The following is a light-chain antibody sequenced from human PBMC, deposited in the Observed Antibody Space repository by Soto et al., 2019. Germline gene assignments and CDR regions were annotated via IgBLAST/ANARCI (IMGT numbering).Light chain of an antibody. CDR1: QSISSW. V-gene: IGKV1-5*01. J-gene: IGKJ4*01. CDR3: KQYNSYSPGVT. CDR2: DAS. Sequence: DIQMTQSPSTLSASVGDRVTITCRASQSISSWLAWYQQKPGKAPKLLIYDASSLESGVPSRFSGSGSGTELTLTISSLQPDDFATSSSKQYNSYSPGVTFGGGTKVEIK.